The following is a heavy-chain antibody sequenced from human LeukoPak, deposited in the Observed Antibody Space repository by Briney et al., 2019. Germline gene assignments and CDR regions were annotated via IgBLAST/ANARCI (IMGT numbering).Heavy chain of an antibody. Sequence: RTGGSLRLSCAASGFTFSNAWMNWVRQAPGKGLEWVGRIKSKTDAGTTDYAAPVKGRFTISRDDSKNTLYLQMNSLKTEDTAVYYCTVQSLVRYFDWLSRGGDYWGQGALVTVSS. CDR1: GFTFSNAW. D-gene: IGHD3-9*01. CDR3: TVQSLVRYFDWLSRGGDY. CDR2: IKSKTDAGTT. V-gene: IGHV3-15*01. J-gene: IGHJ4*02.